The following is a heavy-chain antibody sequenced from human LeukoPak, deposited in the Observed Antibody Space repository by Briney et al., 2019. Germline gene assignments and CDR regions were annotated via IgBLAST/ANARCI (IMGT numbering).Heavy chain of an antibody. CDR3: AKDRGGSYYYGSGYGYYFDY. J-gene: IGHJ4*02. V-gene: IGHV3-23*01. CDR2: ISGSGGST. Sequence: PGGSLRLSCAASGFTFSSYAMSWVRQAPGKGLEWVSAISGSGGSTYYADSVKGRFTISRDNSKNTLYLQMNSLRAEDTAVYHCAKDRGGSYYYGSGYGYYFDYWGQGTLVTVSS. CDR1: GFTFSSYA. D-gene: IGHD3-10*01.